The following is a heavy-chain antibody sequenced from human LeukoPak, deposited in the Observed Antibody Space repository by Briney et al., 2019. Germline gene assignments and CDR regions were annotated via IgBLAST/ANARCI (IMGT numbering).Heavy chain of an antibody. D-gene: IGHD6-6*01. J-gene: IGHJ6*02. CDR1: GYTFTSYG. Sequence: ASVKVSCKASGYTFTSYGISWVRQAPGQGLEWMGWISAYNGNTNYAQKLQGRVTMTTDTSTSTAYMELRSLRSDDTAVYYCARDGSSSSSVYYYYGMDVWGQGTTVTVSS. CDR3: ARDGSSSSSVYYYYGMDV. CDR2: ISAYNGNT. V-gene: IGHV1-18*01.